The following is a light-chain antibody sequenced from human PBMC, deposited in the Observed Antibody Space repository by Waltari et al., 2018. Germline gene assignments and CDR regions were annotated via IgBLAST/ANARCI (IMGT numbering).Light chain of an antibody. Sequence: SYVLTQPPSESVAPGQRAHISCLGNTIEGKRVHWFRQKAGQAPVLVIYDDSDRPSGIPERFSGSNSGDTATLTISRVEAGDEAAYYCRVWDTSSDHPVFGGGTKLTVL. CDR3: RVWDTSSDHPV. CDR1: TIEGKR. J-gene: IGLJ3*02. V-gene: IGLV3-21*02. CDR2: DDS.